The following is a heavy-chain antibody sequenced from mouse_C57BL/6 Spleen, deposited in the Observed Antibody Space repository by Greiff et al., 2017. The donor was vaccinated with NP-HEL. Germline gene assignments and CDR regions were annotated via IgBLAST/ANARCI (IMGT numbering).Heavy chain of an antibody. J-gene: IGHJ2*01. CDR2: INPNNGGT. CDR1: GYTFTDYY. CDR3: ARLGDY. Sequence: VQLQQSGPELVKPGASVKISCKASGYTFTDYYMNWVKQSHGKSLEWIGDINPNNGGTSYNQKFKGKATLTVDKSSSTAYMELRSLTSEDSAVYYCARLGDYWGKGTTLTVSS. V-gene: IGHV1-26*01.